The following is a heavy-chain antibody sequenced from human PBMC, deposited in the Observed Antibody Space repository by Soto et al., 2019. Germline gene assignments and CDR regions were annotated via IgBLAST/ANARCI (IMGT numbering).Heavy chain of an antibody. J-gene: IGHJ4*02. D-gene: IGHD7-27*01. Sequence: SETLSLTCTVSGGSISSGGYYWSWIRQPPGKGLEWIGYIYYSGSTNYNPSLKSRVTISVDTSKNQFSLKLSSVTAADTAVYYCARRWGTYFDYWGQGTLVTVSS. CDR3: ARRWGTYFDY. V-gene: IGHV4-61*08. CDR1: GGSISSGGYY. CDR2: IYYSGST.